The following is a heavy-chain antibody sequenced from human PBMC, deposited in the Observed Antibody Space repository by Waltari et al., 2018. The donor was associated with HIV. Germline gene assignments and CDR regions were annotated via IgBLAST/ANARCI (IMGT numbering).Heavy chain of an antibody. J-gene: IGHJ4*02. V-gene: IGHV1-2*02. CDR1: GYTFSDYY. CDR3: AREGFGFDY. D-gene: IGHD3-16*01. CDR2: IDPNSGGT. Sequence: QVQLVQSGAEVKKPGASVKVSCKAAGYTFSDYYTHGVRQAPGQGLECMGWIDPNSGGTNYAQKFQGRVTMTRDTSTSTAYMELSRLRSDDTAVYYCAREGFGFDYWGQGTLVTVSS.